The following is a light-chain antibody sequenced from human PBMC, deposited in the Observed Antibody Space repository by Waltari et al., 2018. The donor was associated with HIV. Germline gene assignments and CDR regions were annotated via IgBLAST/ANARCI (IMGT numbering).Light chain of an antibody. CDR3: HQRSFFWFT. J-gene: IGKJ5*01. CDR2: DAS. Sequence: EILLSQSPAALSLSPGESATFSCRASQRVRDDLGWYQQKPCQPPRLLIFDASRSSTGIPARFSGSWSGTDFTLTIGSLEPEDSAFFFCHQRSFFWFTFGQGTRLEI. V-gene: IGKV3-11*01. CDR1: QRVRDD.